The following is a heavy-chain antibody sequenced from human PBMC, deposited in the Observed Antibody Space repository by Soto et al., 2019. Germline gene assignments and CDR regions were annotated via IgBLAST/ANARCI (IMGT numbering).Heavy chain of an antibody. V-gene: IGHV3-53*01. J-gene: IGHJ4*02. CDR3: ARSMMVRGVLFDL. D-gene: IGHD3-10*01. CDR2: IYSGGSR. CDR1: GFSVSGNY. Sequence: EVQLVESGGGLIQPGGSLRLSCEVSGFSVSGNYMSWVRQAPGKGLDWVSVIYSGGSRYYADSVRGRFTISRDESQNTLYLQMNNLGAEDTAVYYCARSMMVRGVLFDLWGRGSLVSVSS.